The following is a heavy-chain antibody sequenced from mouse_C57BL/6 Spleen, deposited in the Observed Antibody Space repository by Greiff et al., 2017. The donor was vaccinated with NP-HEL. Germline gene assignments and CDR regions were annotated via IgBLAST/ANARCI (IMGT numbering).Heavy chain of an antibody. Sequence: EVKLMESGPELVKPGASVKISCKASGYSFTDYNMNWVKQSNGKSLEWIGVINPNYGTTSYNQKFKGKATLTVDQSSSTAYMQLNSLTSEDSAVYYCARKSNYESYFDYWGQGTTLTVSS. CDR2: INPNYGTT. J-gene: IGHJ2*01. V-gene: IGHV1-39*01. CDR1: GYSFTDYN. D-gene: IGHD2-5*01. CDR3: ARKSNYESYFDY.